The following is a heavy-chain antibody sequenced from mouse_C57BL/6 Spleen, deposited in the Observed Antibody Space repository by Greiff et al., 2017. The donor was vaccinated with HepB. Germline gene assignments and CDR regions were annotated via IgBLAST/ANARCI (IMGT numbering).Heavy chain of an antibody. CDR1: GYTFTDYY. D-gene: IGHD2-3*01. CDR2: INPYNGGT. Sequence: VQLQQSGPVLVKPGASVKMSCKASGYTFTDYYMNWVKQSHGKSLEWIGVINPYNGGTSYNQKFKGKATLTVDKSSSTAYMELNSLTSEDAAVYYCARGGWLGGAWFAYWGQGTLVTVSA. V-gene: IGHV1-19*01. J-gene: IGHJ3*01. CDR3: ARGGWLGGAWFAY.